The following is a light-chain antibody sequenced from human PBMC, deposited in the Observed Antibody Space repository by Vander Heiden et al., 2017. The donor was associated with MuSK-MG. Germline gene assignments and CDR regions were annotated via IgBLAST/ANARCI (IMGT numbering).Light chain of an antibody. Sequence: DIQMTQSPSTLSASVGDRVTITCRASQSISNSLAWYQQKPGKAPKLLVYRASSLQSGVPSRFSGSGSETEFTLTISSLHPDDFATYYCQQDNSYPVTFGQGTKVEIK. CDR1: QSISNS. CDR2: RAS. J-gene: IGKJ1*01. CDR3: QQDNSYPVT. V-gene: IGKV1-5*03.